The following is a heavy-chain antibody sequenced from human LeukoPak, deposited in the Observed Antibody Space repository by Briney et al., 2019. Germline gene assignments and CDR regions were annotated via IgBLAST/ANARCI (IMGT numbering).Heavy chain of an antibody. CDR1: GGSISSYY. CDR3: ARHDGYSSLMDV. CDR2: IYYSGST. J-gene: IGHJ6*02. V-gene: IGHV4-59*08. Sequence: SETLSLTCTVSGGSISSYYWSWIRQPPGKGLEWIGYIYYSGSTNYNPSLKSRVTISVDTPKNQFSLKLSSVTAADTAVYYCARHDGYSSLMDVWGQGTTVTVSS. D-gene: IGHD5-18*01.